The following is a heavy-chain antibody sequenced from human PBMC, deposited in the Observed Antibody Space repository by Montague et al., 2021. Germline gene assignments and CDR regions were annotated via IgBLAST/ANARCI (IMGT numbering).Heavy chain of an antibody. Sequence: SLRLSCAASGFMFTDHWMSLVRQAPGKGLEWVANVDEDDRRKNYVDSVRGRFYISRDNAKNSIYLQMNSLTVEDTAVYYCPQEGGTWGQGTLVTVSS. V-gene: IGHV3-7*05. CDR2: VDEDDRRK. CDR3: PQEGGT. D-gene: IGHD3/OR15-3a*01. CDR1: GFMFTDHW. J-gene: IGHJ4*02.